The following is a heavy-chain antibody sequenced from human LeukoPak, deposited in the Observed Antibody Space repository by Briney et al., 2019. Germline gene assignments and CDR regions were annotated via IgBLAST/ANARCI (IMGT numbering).Heavy chain of an antibody. V-gene: IGHV3-33*01. J-gene: IGHJ4*02. CDR1: GFTFSSYG. CDR2: IWYDGSNK. Sequence: GGSLRLSCAASGFTFSSYGMHWVRQAPGEGLEWVAVIWYDGSNKYYADSVKGRFTISRDNSKNTLYLQMNSLRAEDTAVYYCARDPWVIVGATTLDYRGQGTLVTVSS. CDR3: ARDPWVIVGATTLDY. D-gene: IGHD1-26*01.